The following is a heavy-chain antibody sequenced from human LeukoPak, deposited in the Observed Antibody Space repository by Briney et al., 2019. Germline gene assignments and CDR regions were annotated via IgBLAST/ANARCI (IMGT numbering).Heavy chain of an antibody. D-gene: IGHD6-19*01. J-gene: IGHJ6*02. CDR1: GFTFSSYW. Sequence: GGSLRLSCAASGFTFSSYWMSWVRQAPGKGLEWVSGIHWNGGSTGYAESVKGRFTISRDNAKNSLYLQMNSLRVEDTALYHCARDWYSSGWAYGMDVWGLGTTVTVSS. CDR2: IHWNGGST. V-gene: IGHV3-20*01. CDR3: ARDWYSSGWAYGMDV.